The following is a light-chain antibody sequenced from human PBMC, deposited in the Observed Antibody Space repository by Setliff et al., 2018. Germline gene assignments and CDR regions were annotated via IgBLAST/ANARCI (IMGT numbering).Light chain of an antibody. CDR3: SSYAGNYIYV. CDR1: SSDVGGINH. J-gene: IGLJ1*01. CDR2: EVS. V-gene: IGLV2-8*01. Sequence: LTQPPSASGSPGQSVTISCTRTSSDVGGINHVSWYQQHPGKAPRLMIFEVSKRPSGVPDRFSGSKSGDTASLTVSGLQAEDEADYYCSSYAGNYIYVFGTGTKVTVL.